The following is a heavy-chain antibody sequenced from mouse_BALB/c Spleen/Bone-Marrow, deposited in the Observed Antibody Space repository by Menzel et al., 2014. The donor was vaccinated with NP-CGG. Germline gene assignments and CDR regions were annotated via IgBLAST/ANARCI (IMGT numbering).Heavy chain of an antibody. CDR1: GFTFNSYG. CDR2: ISGGGRYT. D-gene: IGHD2-4*01. V-gene: IGHV5-9-2*01. CDR3: ARHAYYDQTEVSFVY. Sequence: EVKLMESGGGLVKSGGSLKLSCAASGFTFNSYGMSWVRQTPEKRLEWVATISGGGRYTFSPDSVKGRFTISRDNAKNNLYLQLSSLRAEDTALYYCARHAYYDQTEVSFVYWGQGTLVTVSA. J-gene: IGHJ3*01.